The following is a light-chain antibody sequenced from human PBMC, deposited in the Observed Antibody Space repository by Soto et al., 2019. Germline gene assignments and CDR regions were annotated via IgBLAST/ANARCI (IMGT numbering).Light chain of an antibody. CDR2: GAS. Sequence: ETVLTQSPGTLSLSPGERATLSCRASQTIRSNYLAWYRQTPGQAPRLLIYGASNRATGIADRFSGSGSGTDFTLIISSLEPEDFALYYCQQYGSSPWTFGQGTQVEIK. J-gene: IGKJ1*01. CDR1: QTIRSNY. CDR3: QQYGSSPWT. V-gene: IGKV3-20*01.